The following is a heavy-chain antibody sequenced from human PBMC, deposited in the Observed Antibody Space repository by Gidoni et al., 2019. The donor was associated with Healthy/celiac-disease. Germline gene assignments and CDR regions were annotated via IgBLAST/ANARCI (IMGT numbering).Heavy chain of an antibody. CDR3: ASLSDYGDPVSFDY. D-gene: IGHD4-17*01. J-gene: IGHJ4*02. CDR1: GYTCTSYG. CDR2: ISAYNGNP. V-gene: IGHV1-18*04. Sequence: QDQLVQSGAEVKKPGAAVKVSCKATGYTCTSYGISRCRQAPGQGLEWMGWISAYNGNPNYAQKLQVIVTMTTASSTSTAYMELRSLRSDATAVYYCASLSDYGDPVSFDYWGQGTLVTVSS.